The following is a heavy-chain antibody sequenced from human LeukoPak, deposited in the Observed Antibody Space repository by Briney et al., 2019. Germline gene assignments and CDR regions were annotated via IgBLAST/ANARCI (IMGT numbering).Heavy chain of an antibody. Sequence: SETLSLTCTVSGGSISSYYWSWIRQPAGKGLEWIGRIYTSGSTNYNPSLKSRVTMSVDTSKNQFSLKLSSVTGADTAVYYCARITRNSIRSSIAARSWVFDYWGQGTLVTVSS. CDR1: GGSISSYY. J-gene: IGHJ4*02. CDR3: ARITRNSIRSSIAARSWVFDY. CDR2: IYTSGST. V-gene: IGHV4-4*07. D-gene: IGHD6-6*01.